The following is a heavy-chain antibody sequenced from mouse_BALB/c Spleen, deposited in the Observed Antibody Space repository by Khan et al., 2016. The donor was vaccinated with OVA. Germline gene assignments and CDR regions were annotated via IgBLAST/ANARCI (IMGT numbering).Heavy chain of an antibody. J-gene: IGHJ2*01. Sequence: VQLKESGPGLVKPSQSLSLTCTVTGYSITSDYAWNWIRQFPGNKLEWMGYISYSGNTKYNPSLKSRISITRDTSKNQFFLQLNSVTAEDTATYYCARIYGGDCEYWGQGTTLTVSS. CDR1: GYSITSDYA. CDR2: ISYSGNT. CDR3: ARIYGGDCEY. D-gene: IGHD1-1*01. V-gene: IGHV3-2*02.